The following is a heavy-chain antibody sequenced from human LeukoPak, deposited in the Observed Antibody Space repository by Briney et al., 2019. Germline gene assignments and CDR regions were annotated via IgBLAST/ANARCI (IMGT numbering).Heavy chain of an antibody. J-gene: IGHJ4*02. Sequence: SETLSLTCAVYGGSFSDYSWSWIRQPPGKGLEWIGEINHGGSTNYNPSLKSRVTISVDMSKNQFSLKLSSVTAADTAVYYCARGRDTAMDWGQGTLVTVSS. D-gene: IGHD5-18*01. CDR1: GGSFSDYS. CDR2: INHGGST. CDR3: ARGRDTAMD. V-gene: IGHV4-34*01.